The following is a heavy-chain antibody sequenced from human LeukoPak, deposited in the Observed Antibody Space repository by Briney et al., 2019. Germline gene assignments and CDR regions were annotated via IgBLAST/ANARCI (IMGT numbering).Heavy chain of an antibody. Sequence: GASVTVSCKASGYTFTDYYMHWVRRAPGQGLEWMGWINPNSGGTKYAQKFQGRVIMTRDTSISTAYMDLSSLRSDDTAVYYCARSEIPLAYYYWGQGTLVTASP. CDR3: ARSEIPLAYYY. V-gene: IGHV1-2*02. CDR2: INPNSGGT. J-gene: IGHJ4*02. CDR1: GYTFTDYY. D-gene: IGHD6-19*01.